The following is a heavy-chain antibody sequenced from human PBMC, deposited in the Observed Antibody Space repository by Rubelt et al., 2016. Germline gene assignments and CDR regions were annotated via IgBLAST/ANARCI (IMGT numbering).Heavy chain of an antibody. J-gene: IGHJ4*02. CDR3: ARDLTLDRPDYFDC. Sequence: RGESGGDLVQPGGSLRLSCAASRFTFSTYAMNWVRQAPGRGLEWVAVTSIDGRITYYADSVKGRFTISRDNSQNTLYLQMNSLRAEDTAVYYCARDLTLDRPDYFDCWGQGTLVTVSS. D-gene: IGHD1-1*01. CDR1: RFTFSTYA. V-gene: IGHV3-30*04. CDR2: TSIDGRIT.